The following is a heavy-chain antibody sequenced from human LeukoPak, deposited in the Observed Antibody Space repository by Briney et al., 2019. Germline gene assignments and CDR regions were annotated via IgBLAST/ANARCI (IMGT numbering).Heavy chain of an antibody. J-gene: IGHJ4*02. D-gene: IGHD3-3*01. CDR3: AKGPHQLRFLEWSLYGDY. CDR2: LYSAGST. Sequence: GSLRLSCAASEFSVKYNYMTWVRQAPGKGLEWVSLLYSAGSTNYADSVKGRFTISRDDSKNTVYLQMNSLRAEDTAVYYCAKGPHQLRFLEWSLYGDYWGQGTLVTVSS. V-gene: IGHV3-53*01. CDR1: EFSVKYNY.